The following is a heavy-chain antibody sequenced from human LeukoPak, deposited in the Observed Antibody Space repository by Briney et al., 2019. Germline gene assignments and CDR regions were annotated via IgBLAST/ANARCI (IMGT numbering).Heavy chain of an antibody. J-gene: IGHJ4*02. CDR2: ISAYNGNT. V-gene: IGHV1-18*01. CDR1: GYTFTSYG. CDR3: ARGQVYYGSGSYFAPDFDY. D-gene: IGHD3-10*01. Sequence: GASVKVSCKASGYTFTSYGISWVRQAPGQGLEWMGWISAYNGNTNYAQKLQGRVTMTTDTSTSTAYMELRSLRSDDTAVYYCARGQVYYGSGSYFAPDFDYWGQGTLVTVSS.